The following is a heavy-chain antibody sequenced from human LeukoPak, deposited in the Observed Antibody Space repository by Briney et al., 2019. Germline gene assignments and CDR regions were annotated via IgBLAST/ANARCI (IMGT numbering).Heavy chain of an antibody. D-gene: IGHD4-23*01. Sequence: GGSLRLSCAASGFTLSIYEMNWVRQAPGKGLEWVSAFGGTGGDINYADSVKGRYTISRDNSKGILYLQMNSLRAEDTAVYYCAKDILRWAFDYWGQGILVTVSS. CDR1: GFTLSIYE. J-gene: IGHJ4*02. CDR3: AKDILRWAFDY. CDR2: FGGTGGDI. V-gene: IGHV3-23*01.